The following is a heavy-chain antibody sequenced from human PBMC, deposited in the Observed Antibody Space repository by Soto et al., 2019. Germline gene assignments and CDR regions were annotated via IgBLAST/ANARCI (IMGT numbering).Heavy chain of an antibody. Sequence: SETLSLTCTVSGGSVSSGSYYWSWIRQPPGKGLEWIGYIYYSGSTNYNPSLKSRVTISVDTSKKQFSLKLSSVTAADTAVYYCARDQGGFWSGYRGWFDPWGQGTLVTVSS. D-gene: IGHD3-3*01. V-gene: IGHV4-61*01. J-gene: IGHJ5*02. CDR3: ARDQGGFWSGYRGWFDP. CDR1: GGSVSSGSYY. CDR2: IYYSGST.